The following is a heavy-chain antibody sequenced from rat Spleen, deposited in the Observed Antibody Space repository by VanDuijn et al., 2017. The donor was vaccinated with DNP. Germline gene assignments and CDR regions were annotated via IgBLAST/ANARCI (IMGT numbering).Heavy chain of an antibody. J-gene: IGHJ2*01. Sequence: EVQLQESGPGLVKPSQSLSLTCSVTDYSITNNYWGWIRQFPGNKMEYIGHISYSGRTTYNPSLRSRIYITRDTSKNQFFLQLNSITTEDTATYYCARWVYYFDYWGQGVMVSVSS. CDR1: DYSITNNY. CDR3: ARWVYYFDY. V-gene: IGHV3-1*01. CDR2: ISYSGRT.